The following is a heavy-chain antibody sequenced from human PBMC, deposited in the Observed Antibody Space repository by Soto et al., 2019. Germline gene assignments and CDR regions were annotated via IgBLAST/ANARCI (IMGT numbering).Heavy chain of an antibody. Sequence: QLLESGGGLEQPGGSLRLSCAASGFTFSSYDMNWVRQAPGKGLEWVSSISFRGDSTNYADSVKGRFTISRDNSKNTLYLQMNRLRVEDTAVYYCVKDEGYYGWRSYYFWGQGTLVTVSS. J-gene: IGHJ4*02. CDR2: ISFRGDST. D-gene: IGHD3-10*01. CDR1: GFTFSSYD. CDR3: VKDEGYYGWRSYYF. V-gene: IGHV3-23*01.